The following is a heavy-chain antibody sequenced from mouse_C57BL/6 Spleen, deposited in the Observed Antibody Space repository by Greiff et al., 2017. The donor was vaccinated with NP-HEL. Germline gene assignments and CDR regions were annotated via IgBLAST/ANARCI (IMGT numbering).Heavy chain of an antibody. CDR2: IFPGSGST. V-gene: IGHV1-75*01. CDR3: ARGMLTGTRPYYFDY. CDR1: GYTFTDYY. Sequence: QVQLQQSGPELVKPGASVKISCKASGYTFTDYYINWVQQRPGQGLEWIGWIFPGSGSTYYNEKFKGKATLTVDKYSCTAYLLLSSLTSEDSEVYFCARGMLTGTRPYYFDYWGQGTTLTVSS. J-gene: IGHJ2*01. D-gene: IGHD4-1*01.